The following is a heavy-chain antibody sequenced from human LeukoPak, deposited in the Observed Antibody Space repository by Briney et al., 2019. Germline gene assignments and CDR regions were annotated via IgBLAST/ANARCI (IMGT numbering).Heavy chain of an antibody. J-gene: IGHJ4*02. CDR3: AKDFRDYPGVFDY. CDR2: ISYDGSNK. Sequence: PGGSLRLSCAASGFTFSSYGMHWVRQAPGKGLEWVAVISYDGSNKYYADSVKGRFTISRDNSKNTLYLQMNSLRAEDTAVYYCAKDFRDYPGVFDYWGQGTLVTVSS. CDR1: GFTFSSYG. V-gene: IGHV3-30*18. D-gene: IGHD5-12*01.